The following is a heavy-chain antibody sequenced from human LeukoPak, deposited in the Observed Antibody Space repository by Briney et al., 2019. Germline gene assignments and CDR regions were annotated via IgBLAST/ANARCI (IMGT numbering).Heavy chain of an antibody. CDR2: ISYDGSNK. J-gene: IGHJ6*04. CDR1: GFTFSSYG. CDR3: AKDKNGMDV. Sequence: QPGRSLRLSCAASGFTFSSYGMHWVRQAPGKGLEWVAVISYDGSNKYYADSVKGRFTISRDNSKNTLYLQMNSLRAEDTAVYYCAKDKNGMDVWGKGTTVTVSS. V-gene: IGHV3-30*18.